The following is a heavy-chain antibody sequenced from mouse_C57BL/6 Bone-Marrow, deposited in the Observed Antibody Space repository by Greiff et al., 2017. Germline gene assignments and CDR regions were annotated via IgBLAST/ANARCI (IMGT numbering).Heavy chain of an antibody. Sequence: QVQLQQPGAELVKPGASVKLSCKASGYTFTSYWMHWVKQRPGQGLEWIGMIHPNSGSTNYNEKFKSKATLTVDKSSSPAYMQLSNLTSEDSAVNYGARLEDGYYDAMDYWGQGTSVTGSS. CDR2: IHPNSGST. J-gene: IGHJ4*01. CDR3: ARLEDGYYDAMDY. CDR1: GYTFTSYW. D-gene: IGHD2-3*01. V-gene: IGHV1-64*01.